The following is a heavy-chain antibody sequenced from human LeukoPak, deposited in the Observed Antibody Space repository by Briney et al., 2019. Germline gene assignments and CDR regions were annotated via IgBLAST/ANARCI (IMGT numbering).Heavy chain of an antibody. CDR2: IYTSGST. D-gene: IGHD4-17*01. J-gene: IGHJ5*02. V-gene: IGHV4-61*02. Sequence: ASETLSLTCTVSGGSISSGSYYWSWIRQPAGKGLEWIGRIYTSGSTNYNPSLKSRVTISVDTSKNQFSLKLSSVTAADTAVYYCARAATVTDEGWFDPWGQGTLVTVSS. CDR3: ARAATVTDEGWFDP. CDR1: GGSISSGSYY.